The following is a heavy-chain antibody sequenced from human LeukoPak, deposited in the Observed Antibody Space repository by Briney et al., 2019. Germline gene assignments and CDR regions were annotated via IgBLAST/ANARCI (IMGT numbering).Heavy chain of an antibody. Sequence: PSETLSLTCTVSNGSISICYGSWVRQPAGKGLEWIGRISASGSTNYNPSLKSRVTMSVDTSKNQFSLKLSSVTAADTAVYYCAREITVTRPFDYWGQGTLVTVSS. J-gene: IGHJ4*02. CDR1: NGSISICY. CDR3: AREITVTRPFDY. CDR2: ISASGST. V-gene: IGHV4-4*07. D-gene: IGHD4-17*01.